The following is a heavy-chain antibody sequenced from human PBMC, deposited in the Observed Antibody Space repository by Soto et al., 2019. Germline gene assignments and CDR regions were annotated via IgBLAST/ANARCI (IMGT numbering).Heavy chain of an antibody. CDR1: GGSISSGGYY. CDR3: AVVPAAIAYYFDY. D-gene: IGHD2-2*01. CDR2: IYYSGST. Sequence: SETLSLTCTVSGGSISSGGYYWSWIRQHPGKGLGWIGYIYYSGSTYYNPSLKSRDTISVDTSKNHFSLKLSSVTAADTAVYYCAVVPAAIAYYFDYWVQGTLVTVSS. J-gene: IGHJ4*02. V-gene: IGHV4-31*03.